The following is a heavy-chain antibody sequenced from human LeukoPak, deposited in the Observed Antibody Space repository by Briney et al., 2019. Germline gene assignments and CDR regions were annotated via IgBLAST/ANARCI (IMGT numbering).Heavy chain of an antibody. J-gene: IGHJ4*02. Sequence: GGSLRLSCAASGFTFSSYGMSWVRQAPGKGLEWVSAISGSGGSTYYADSVKGRLTISRDNSKNTLYLQMNSLRAEDTAVYYCAKGPPGIVVATIVYYWGQGTLVTVSS. CDR3: AKGPPGIVVATIVYY. V-gene: IGHV3-23*01. D-gene: IGHD5-12*01. CDR2: ISGSGGST. CDR1: GFTFSSYG.